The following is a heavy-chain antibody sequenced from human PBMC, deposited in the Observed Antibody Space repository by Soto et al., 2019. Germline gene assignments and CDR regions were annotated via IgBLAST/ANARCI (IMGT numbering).Heavy chain of an antibody. CDR2: ISYDGSNK. Sequence: GGSLRLSCAASGFTFSSYAMHWVRQAPGKGLEWVAVISYDGSNKYYADSVKGRFTISRDNSKNTLYLQMNSLRAEDTAVYYCARESSASVAGPYFDYWGQGTLVTASS. CDR1: GFTFSSYA. V-gene: IGHV3-30-3*01. CDR3: ARESSASVAGPYFDY. D-gene: IGHD6-19*01. J-gene: IGHJ4*02.